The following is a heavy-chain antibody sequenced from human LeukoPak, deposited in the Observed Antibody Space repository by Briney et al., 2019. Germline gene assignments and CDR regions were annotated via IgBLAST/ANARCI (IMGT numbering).Heavy chain of an antibody. V-gene: IGHV3-21*06. J-gene: IGHJ6*02. CDR2: ISSGSNYI. D-gene: IGHD6-6*01. CDR3: ARDKAQDSVYYGMDV. Sequence: GGSLRLSCAASGFTFSSYSMVWVRQAPGKGLEWVSSISSGSNYIYYADSVKGRFTISRDNARTSLYLQMNSLRADDTAVYYCARDKAQDSVYYGMDVWGQGTTVTVSS. CDR1: GFTFSSYS.